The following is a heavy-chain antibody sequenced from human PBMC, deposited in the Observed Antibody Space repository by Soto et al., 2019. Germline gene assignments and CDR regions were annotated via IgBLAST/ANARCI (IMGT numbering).Heavy chain of an antibody. J-gene: IGHJ6*02. CDR3: ARGQYYDSSGYTFANYYYGMDV. CDR1: GGSFSGYY. Sequence: SETLSLTCAVYGGSFSGYYWSWIRQPPGKGLEWIGEINHSGSTNYNPSLKSRVTISVDTSKNQFSLKLSSVTAADTAVYYCARGQYYDSSGYTFANYYYGMDVWGQGTTVTVSS. CDR2: INHSGST. D-gene: IGHD3-22*01. V-gene: IGHV4-34*01.